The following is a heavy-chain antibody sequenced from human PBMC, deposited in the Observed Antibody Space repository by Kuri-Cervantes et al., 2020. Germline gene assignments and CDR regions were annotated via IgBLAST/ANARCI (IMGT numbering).Heavy chain of an antibody. V-gene: IGHV3-30*03. CDR1: GFTFSSYG. CDR2: ISYDGSKK. Sequence: GESLKISCAVSGFTFSSYGMHWVRQAPGKGLEWVAVISYDGSKKYYADSVKGRLTISRDNSKNTLYLQMNSLRAEDTAVYYCARVDYDFWSGYPGYMDVWGQGTTVTVSS. D-gene: IGHD3-3*01. J-gene: IGHJ6*02. CDR3: ARVDYDFWSGYPGYMDV.